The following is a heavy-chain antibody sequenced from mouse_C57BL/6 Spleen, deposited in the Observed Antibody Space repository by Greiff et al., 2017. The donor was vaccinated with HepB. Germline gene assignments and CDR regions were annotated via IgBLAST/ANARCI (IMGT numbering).Heavy chain of an antibody. Sequence: VQLQESGPGLVQPSQSLSITCTVSGFSLTSYGVHWVRQSPGKGLEWLGVIWRGGSTNYNTDFMYRLSITKDNSKSQVYFKMNSPQADDTAIYYCAKMSFYAIDYWGQGTSVTVSS. CDR2: IWRGGST. V-gene: IGHV2-5*01. CDR3: AKMSFYAIDY. CDR1: GFSLTSYG. J-gene: IGHJ4*01.